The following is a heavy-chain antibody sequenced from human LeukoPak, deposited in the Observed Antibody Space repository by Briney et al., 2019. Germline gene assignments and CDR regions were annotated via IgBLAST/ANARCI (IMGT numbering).Heavy chain of an antibody. CDR1: GSTFSRYR. D-gene: IGHD6-13*01. CDR3: AREYQGYSSSWHYYGMDV. V-gene: IGHV3-30*03. J-gene: IGHJ6*02. Sequence: GGSLRLSCADSGSTFSRYRMHWVRQAPGKGLEWVAVISFDGSKEYYADSVKGRFTISRENSRNTLYLQMNSLRAEDTAVYYCAREYQGYSSSWHYYGMDVWGQGTSVTVSS. CDR2: ISFDGSKE.